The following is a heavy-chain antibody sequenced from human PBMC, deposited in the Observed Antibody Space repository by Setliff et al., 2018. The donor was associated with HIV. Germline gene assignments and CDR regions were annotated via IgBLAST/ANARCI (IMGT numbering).Heavy chain of an antibody. CDR2: ILGKANNYAT. CDR3: ARPLHIYDDSSDDY. V-gene: IGHV3-73*01. D-gene: IGHD3-22*01. CDR1: GFTFSGSA. Sequence: GGSLRLSCAASGFTFSGSAMHWVRQASGKGLEWVGRILGKANNYATAYAASLEGRFTISRDDSKNTAYLQMSSLKTEDTAVYYCARPLHIYDDSSDDYWGQGTLVTVSS. J-gene: IGHJ4*02.